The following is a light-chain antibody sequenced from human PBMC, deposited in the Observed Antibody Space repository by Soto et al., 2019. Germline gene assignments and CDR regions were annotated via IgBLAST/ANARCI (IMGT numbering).Light chain of an antibody. CDR2: AVS. V-gene: IGKV3-20*01. CDR1: QSVDSRY. CDR3: QQYGSSPRYS. J-gene: IGKJ2*03. Sequence: DIVLTQSLGTLSLSPGERATLSCRASQSVDSRYLAWYQQKPGQAPRLVIHAVSRRASGIPDRFSGSGSGTDLTLTISRLEPEDFAEYYCQQYGSSPRYSFGQGTKLEIK.